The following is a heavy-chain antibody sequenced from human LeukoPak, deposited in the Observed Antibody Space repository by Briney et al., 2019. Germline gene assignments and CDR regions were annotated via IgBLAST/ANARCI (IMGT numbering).Heavy chain of an antibody. CDR2: FSYSGTT. V-gene: IGHV4-39*07. CDR1: GGSTTTSNSY. J-gene: IGHJ2*01. Sequence: SETLSLTCTVSGGSTTTSNSYWGWIRQPPGKDLEWIGSFSYSGTTYYNPSLKSRVTISVDTSKNQLSLKVNSVTAADTAVYYCARDQGGPWYFDLWGRGTLVTVSA. CDR3: ARDQGGPWYFDL. D-gene: IGHD1-26*01.